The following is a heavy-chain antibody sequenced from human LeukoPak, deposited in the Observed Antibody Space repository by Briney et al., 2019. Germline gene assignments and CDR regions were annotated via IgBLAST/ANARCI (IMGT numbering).Heavy chain of an antibody. V-gene: IGHV3-23*01. CDR3: AKDGGLWVSAHWGDS. CDR1: GFTFSTYN. D-gene: IGHD7-27*01. CDR2: ITTSDGNT. Sequence: GGSLRLSCSASGFTFSTYNMNWVRQAPGKGLEWVSTITTSDGNTYYADSVKGRFTVSRDNSKNTLFLQMNSLRAEDTAVYYCAKDGGLWVSAHWGDSWGRGTLVTVSS. J-gene: IGHJ4*02.